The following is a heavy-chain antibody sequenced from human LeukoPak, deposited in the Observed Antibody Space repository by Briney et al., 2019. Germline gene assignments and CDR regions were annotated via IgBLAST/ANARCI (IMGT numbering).Heavy chain of an antibody. V-gene: IGHV2-5*02. J-gene: IGHJ4*02. Sequence: ESGPTLVNPTQTLTLTCTFSGFSLSTSGVGVGWIRQPPGRALGWLAFIYWDDDKRYSPSLKSRLTITKDTSKNQVVLTMTNMDPVDTATYYCAHRQKTSGYYGDFFDYWGQGTLVTVSS. CDR1: GFSLSTSGVG. CDR3: AHRQKTSGYYGDFFDY. D-gene: IGHD3-3*01. CDR2: IYWDDDK.